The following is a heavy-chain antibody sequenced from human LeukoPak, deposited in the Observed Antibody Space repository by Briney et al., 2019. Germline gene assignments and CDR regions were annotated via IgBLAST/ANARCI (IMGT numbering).Heavy chain of an antibody. J-gene: IGHJ6*02. Sequence: SETLSLTCTVSGGSISSYYWSWIRQPPGKGLEWIGYVYYSGRTNYNPPLKSRVTISVDTSKNQFSLKLSSVTAADTAVYYCARTFSESYYYYGMDVWGQGTTVTVSS. D-gene: IGHD1-26*01. CDR1: GGSISSYY. V-gene: IGHV4-59*01. CDR2: VYYSGRT. CDR3: ARTFSESYYYYGMDV.